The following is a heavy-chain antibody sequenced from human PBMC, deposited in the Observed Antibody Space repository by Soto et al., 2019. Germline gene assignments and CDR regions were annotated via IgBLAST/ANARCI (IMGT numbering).Heavy chain of an antibody. D-gene: IGHD4-17*01. Sequence: GGSLRLSCAASGFTFSNAWMNWVRQAPGKGLEWVGRIKSKTDGGTTDYAAPVKGRFTISRDDSKNTLILQMNSLKTEDTAVYYCTTGYDYGDYERESYYYYYGMDVWGQGTTVTVSS. J-gene: IGHJ6*02. V-gene: IGHV3-15*07. CDR2: IKSKTDGGTT. CDR1: GFTFSNAW. CDR3: TTGYDYGDYERESYYYYYGMDV.